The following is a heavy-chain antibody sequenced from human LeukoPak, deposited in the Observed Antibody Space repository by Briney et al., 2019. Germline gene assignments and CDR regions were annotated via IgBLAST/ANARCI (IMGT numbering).Heavy chain of an antibody. CDR1: GLTFRNYW. CDR2: INGDGSDI. J-gene: IGHJ4*02. V-gene: IGHV3-74*01. Sequence: GGSLRLSCAVSGLTFRNYWMHWVRQAPGKGLVWVSRINGDGSDISYADSVKGRFTISRDNAKSTLSLQMNSLTDDDTALYYCTGGFGHNWSPFENWGQGTLVTVSS. D-gene: IGHD1-1*01. CDR3: TGGFGHNWSPFEN.